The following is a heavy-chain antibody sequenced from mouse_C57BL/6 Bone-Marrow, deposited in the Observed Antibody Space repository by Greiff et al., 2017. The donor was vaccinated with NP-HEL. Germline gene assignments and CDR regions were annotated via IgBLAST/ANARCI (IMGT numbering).Heavy chain of an antibody. Sequence: EVMLVESGGGLVKPGGSLKLSCAASGFTFSSYAMSWVRQTPEKRLEWVATISDGGSYTYYPDNVKGRFTISRDNAKNNLYLQMSHLKSEDTAMYYCAREDGNYGSWFAYWGQGTLVTVSA. CDR3: AREDGNYGSWFAY. CDR1: GFTFSSYA. CDR2: ISDGGSYT. J-gene: IGHJ3*01. D-gene: IGHD2-1*01. V-gene: IGHV5-4*01.